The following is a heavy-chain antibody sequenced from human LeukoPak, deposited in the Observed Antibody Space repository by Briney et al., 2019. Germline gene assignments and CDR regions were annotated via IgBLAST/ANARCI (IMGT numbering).Heavy chain of an antibody. CDR2: IYTSGST. CDR1: XXXXXXYX. D-gene: IGHD4-17*01. Sequence: SETLSLTCTVSXXXXXXYXXSXXRQPXXXXXXXIGRIYTSGSTNDNRSLKSRVTISVDTSKNQFSLKLSSVTAADTAVYYCARTADYGDYFPFDYWGQGTLVTVSS. V-gene: IGHV4-4*07. CDR3: ARTADYGDYFPFDY. J-gene: IGHJ4*02.